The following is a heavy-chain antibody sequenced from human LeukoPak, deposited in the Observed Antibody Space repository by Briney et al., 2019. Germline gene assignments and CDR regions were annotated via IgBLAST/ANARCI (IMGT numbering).Heavy chain of an antibody. Sequence: GGSLRLSCAASGFTFSEYYMSWIGQAPGRGLEWVSYISSSGSTIYYAHCVKGRFTITRDNAKNSLYLQMNSLRAEDTAVYYCARDGNSVFEAFDIWGQGTMVTVS. CDR1: GFTFSEYY. V-gene: IGHV3-11*04. J-gene: IGHJ3*02. CDR2: ISSSGSTI. CDR3: ARDGNSVFEAFDI. D-gene: IGHD4-23*01.